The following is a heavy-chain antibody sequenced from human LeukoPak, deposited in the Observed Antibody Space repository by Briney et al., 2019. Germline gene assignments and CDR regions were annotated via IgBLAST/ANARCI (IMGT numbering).Heavy chain of an antibody. J-gene: IGHJ6*03. Sequence: GGSLRLSYAASGFTFNNYGMHWVRQAPGKGLEWVAFIRYNGNNQYYADSVKGRFTISRDNSQNTLYLQMNSLEGDDTAVYYCAKDSAFYYIDVWGKGTTVIISS. CDR1: GFTFNNYG. V-gene: IGHV3-30*02. D-gene: IGHD3-10*01. CDR3: AKDSAFYYIDV. CDR2: IRYNGNNQ.